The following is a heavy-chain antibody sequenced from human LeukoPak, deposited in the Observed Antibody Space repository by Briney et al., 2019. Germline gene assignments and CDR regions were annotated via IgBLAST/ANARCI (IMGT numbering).Heavy chain of an antibody. V-gene: IGHV3-23*01. CDR3: ARGQRSGYSKNKFDY. D-gene: IGHD3-10*01. CDR2: ISSNGGST. Sequence: PGGSLSLSCAASGFTFNSYAMTWVRQAPGKGLEWVSTISSNGGSTYYADSVKGRFTISRDNSKNTVYLQMNSLRAEDTAVYYCARGQRSGYSKNKFDYWGQGTLVTVSS. CDR1: GFTFNSYA. J-gene: IGHJ4*02.